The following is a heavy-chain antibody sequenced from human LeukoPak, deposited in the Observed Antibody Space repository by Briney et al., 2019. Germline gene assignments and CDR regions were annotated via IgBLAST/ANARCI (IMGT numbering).Heavy chain of an antibody. D-gene: IGHD2-15*01. CDR1: GGSITSHC. V-gene: IGHV4-59*11. CDR2: IYHSGTT. Sequence: SETLSLTCTVSGGSITSHCWSWIRQPPGQGLEWIGYIYHSGTTNYNPSLNSRVTLSVDTSKNQFSLRLTSVAAEDTAVYFCAGEVLLRSHYYFDYWGQGALVTVSS. CDR3: AGEVLLRSHYYFDY. J-gene: IGHJ4*02.